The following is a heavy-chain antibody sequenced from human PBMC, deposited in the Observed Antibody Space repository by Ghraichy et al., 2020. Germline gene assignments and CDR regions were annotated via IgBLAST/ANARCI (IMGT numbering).Heavy chain of an antibody. CDR1: GFTFSNYA. CDR2: ISGSGGNT. V-gene: IGHV3-23*01. D-gene: IGHD2-2*01. J-gene: IGHJ6*02. Sequence: GGSLRLSCAASGFTFSNYAMSWVRQAPGKGLEWVSAISGSGGNTYYADSVKGRFSLSRDNSKNTLYVQMNSLRPEDTAVYYCAKDCRYCSTTSCYFSGMDVWGQGTTVTASS. CDR3: AKDCRYCSTTSCYFSGMDV.